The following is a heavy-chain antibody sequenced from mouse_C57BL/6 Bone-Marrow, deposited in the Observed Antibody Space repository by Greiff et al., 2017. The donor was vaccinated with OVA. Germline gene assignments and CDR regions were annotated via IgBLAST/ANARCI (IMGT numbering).Heavy chain of an antibody. CDR1: GYSFTGYY. CDR2: INPSTGGT. J-gene: IGHJ4*01. Sequence: EVQLQQSGPELVKPGASVKISCKASGYSFTGYYMNWVKQSPEKSLEWIGEINPSTGGTTYNQKFKAKATLTVDKSSSTAYMQLKSLTSEDSAVYYCARDDYPFYYAMDYWGQGTSVTVSS. V-gene: IGHV1-42*01. CDR3: ARDDYPFYYAMDY. D-gene: IGHD2-4*01.